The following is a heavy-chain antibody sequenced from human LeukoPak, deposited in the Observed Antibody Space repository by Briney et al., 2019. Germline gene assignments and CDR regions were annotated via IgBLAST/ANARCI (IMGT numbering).Heavy chain of an antibody. CDR2: ISWNSGSI. D-gene: IGHD1-26*01. Sequence: GRSLRLSCAASGFSFDECAMHWVRQAPGKGLEWVSGISWNSGSIGYADSVKGRFTISRDNAKNSLYLQMNSLRAEDTALYYCAKGTYSGTYKAIDYWGQGTLVTVSS. J-gene: IGHJ4*02. V-gene: IGHV3-9*01. CDR1: GFSFDECA. CDR3: AKGTYSGTYKAIDY.